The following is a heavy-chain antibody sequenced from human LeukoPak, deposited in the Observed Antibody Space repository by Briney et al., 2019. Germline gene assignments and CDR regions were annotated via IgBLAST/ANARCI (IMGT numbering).Heavy chain of an antibody. CDR2: INPNSGGT. V-gene: IGHV1-2*04. D-gene: IGHD5-12*01. J-gene: IGHJ4*02. CDR3: ARARGYSGYNPIDY. CDR1: GYTFTGYY. Sequence: ASVKVSCKASGYTFTGYYMHWVRQAPGQGLEWMGWINPNSGGTNYAQKFQGWVTMTRDTSISTAYMELSRLRSDDTVVYYCARARGYSGYNPIDYWGQGTLVTVSS.